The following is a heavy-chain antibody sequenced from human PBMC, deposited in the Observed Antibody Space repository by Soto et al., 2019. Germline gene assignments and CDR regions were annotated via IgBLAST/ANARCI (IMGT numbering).Heavy chain of an antibody. CDR2: MNPNSGNT. V-gene: IGHV1-8*01. Sequence: GASVKVSCKASGYTFTSYDINWVRQATGQGLEWMGWMNPNSGNTGYAQKFQGRVTMTRNTSISTAYMELSSLRSEDTAVYYCAIVYCDFWSGSIPYMDVWGKGTTVTVSS. CDR1: GYTFTSYD. D-gene: IGHD3-3*01. CDR3: AIVYCDFWSGSIPYMDV. J-gene: IGHJ6*03.